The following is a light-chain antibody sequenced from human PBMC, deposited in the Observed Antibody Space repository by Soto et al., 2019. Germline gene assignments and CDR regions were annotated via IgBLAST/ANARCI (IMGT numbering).Light chain of an antibody. CDR3: QQRSNWPFT. CDR2: DAS. CDR1: QSVATN. V-gene: IGKV3-11*01. J-gene: IGKJ3*01. Sequence: EIVMTQSPATLSVSAGEIATLSWRASQSVATNLAWYQQKPGQAPRLVIYDASNRAAGIPARFSGSGSGTDFTLIISSLESEDFAVYYCQQRSNWPFTFGPGTKVDI.